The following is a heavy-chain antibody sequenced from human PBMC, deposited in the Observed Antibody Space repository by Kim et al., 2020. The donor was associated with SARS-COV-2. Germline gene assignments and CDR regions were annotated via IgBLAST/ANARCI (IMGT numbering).Heavy chain of an antibody. CDR1: GYTFTSYG. D-gene: IGHD3-22*01. CDR3: ASAPPDYYDSSGYYYY. CDR2: ISAYNGNT. J-gene: IGHJ4*02. Sequence: ASVKVSCKASGYTFTSYGISWVRQAPGQGLEWMGWISAYNGNTNYAQKLQGRVTMTTDTSTSTAYMELRSLRSDDTAVYYCASAPPDYYDSSGYYYYWGQGTLVTVSS. V-gene: IGHV1-18*01.